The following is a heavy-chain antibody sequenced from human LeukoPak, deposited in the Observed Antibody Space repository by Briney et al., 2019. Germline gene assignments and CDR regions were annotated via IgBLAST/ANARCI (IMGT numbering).Heavy chain of an antibody. Sequence: PSETLSLTCTVSGGSISSGGYYWSWIRQPPGKGLEWIGEINHSGSTNYNPSLKSRVTISVDTSKNQFSLKLSSVTAADTAVYYCARGRLYYDFWSDGSQFDYWGQGTLVTVSS. CDR3: ARGRLYYDFWSDGSQFDY. D-gene: IGHD3-3*01. J-gene: IGHJ4*02. CDR2: INHSGST. V-gene: IGHV4-39*07. CDR1: GGSISSGGYY.